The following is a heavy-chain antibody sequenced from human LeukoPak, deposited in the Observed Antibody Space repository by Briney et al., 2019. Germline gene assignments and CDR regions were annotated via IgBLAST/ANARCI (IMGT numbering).Heavy chain of an antibody. CDR3: ARAPYYDFWSGYYRSVGQSYYYGMDV. Sequence: SETLSLTCAVYGGSFSGYYCSWIRQPPGKGLEWIGEINHSGSTNYNPSLKSRVTISVDTSKNQFSLKLSSVTAADTAVYYCARAPYYDFWSGYYRSVGQSYYYGMDVWGQGTTVTVSS. CDR2: INHSGST. D-gene: IGHD3-3*01. CDR1: GGSFSGYY. V-gene: IGHV4-34*01. J-gene: IGHJ6*02.